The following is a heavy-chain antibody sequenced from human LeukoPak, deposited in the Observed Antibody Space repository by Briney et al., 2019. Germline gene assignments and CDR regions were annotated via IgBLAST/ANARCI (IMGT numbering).Heavy chain of an antibody. V-gene: IGHV1-8*01. CDR2: VNPTSGNT. CDR3: TRMRGYTYGYWYLDL. Sequence: ASVKVSCKAAGYTFTSYDINWVRQAPGQGLEWMGWVNPTSGNTGYAQKFQGRVTMTRDASIATAYMELSSLTSEDTALYYCTRMRGYTYGYWYLDLWGRGTPVTVSS. J-gene: IGHJ2*01. D-gene: IGHD5-18*01. CDR1: GYTFTSYD.